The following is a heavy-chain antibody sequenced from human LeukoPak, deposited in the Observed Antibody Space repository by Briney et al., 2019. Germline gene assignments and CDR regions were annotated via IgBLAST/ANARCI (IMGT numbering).Heavy chain of an antibody. Sequence: KPSETLSLTCAVYGGSFSGYYWSWIRQPPGKGLEWIGEINHSGSTNYNPSLKSRVTISVDTSKNQFSLKLSSVTAADTAVYYCARGSMVRGVPYYYYGMDVWGQGTTVTVSS. CDR1: GGSFSGYY. CDR3: ARGSMVRGVPYYYYGMDV. CDR2: INHSGST. V-gene: IGHV4-34*01. D-gene: IGHD3-10*01. J-gene: IGHJ6*02.